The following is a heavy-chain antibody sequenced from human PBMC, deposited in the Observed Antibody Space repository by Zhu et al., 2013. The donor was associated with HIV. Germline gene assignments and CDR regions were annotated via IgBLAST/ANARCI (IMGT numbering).Heavy chain of an antibody. CDR1: GGSISTGDYY. V-gene: IGHV4-30-4*08. J-gene: IGHJ5*02. CDR2: INHSEST. CDR3: ARGPLRGYARGP. D-gene: IGHD6-25*01. Sequence: QVQLQESGPGLVKPSQTLSLTCTVSGGSISTGDYYWSWIRQPPGKGLEWIGEINHSESTNYNPSLKSRVTISVDTSKNQFSLKLSSVTAADTAVYYCARGPLRGYARGPWGQGTLGPPSPQ.